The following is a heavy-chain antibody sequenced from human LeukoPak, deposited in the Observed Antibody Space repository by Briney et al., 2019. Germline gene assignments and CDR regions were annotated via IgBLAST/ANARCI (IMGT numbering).Heavy chain of an antibody. CDR2: IIPILGIA. Sequence: ASVKVSCKASGGTFISYAISWVRQAPGQGLEWMGRIIPILGIANYAQKFQGRVTITADKSTSTAYMELSSLRSEDTAVYYCAGCYVDIVATITSYYYYGMDVWGQGTTVTVSS. J-gene: IGHJ6*02. V-gene: IGHV1-69*04. CDR1: GGTFISYA. CDR3: AGCYVDIVATITSYYYYGMDV. D-gene: IGHD5-12*01.